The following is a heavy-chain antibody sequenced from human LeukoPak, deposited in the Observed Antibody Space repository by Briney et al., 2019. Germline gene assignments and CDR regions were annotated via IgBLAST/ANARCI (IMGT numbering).Heavy chain of an antibody. CDR3: ARSMLRGVLPY. Sequence: PGVSLRLSCAASGFSFGSYAMHWVRQAPGKALEGVAVISNDGNIQYYVDSVKRRFTIFRDNSKNTVYLQMNSLRAEDTAVYYCARSMLRGVLPYWGQGTLVTVSS. CDR2: ISNDGNIQ. V-gene: IGHV3-30*04. D-gene: IGHD3-10*01. J-gene: IGHJ4*02. CDR1: GFSFGSYA.